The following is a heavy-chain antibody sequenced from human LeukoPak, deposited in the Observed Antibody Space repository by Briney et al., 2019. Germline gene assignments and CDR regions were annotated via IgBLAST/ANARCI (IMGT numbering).Heavy chain of an antibody. J-gene: IGHJ4*02. V-gene: IGHV3-11*01. D-gene: IGHD1-26*01. CDR1: GFSFSDFY. Sequence: GGSLRLSCAASGFSFSDFYVSWIRQAPGMGLEWISYIGTRSNPIYYADSVKGRFTISRDDAKNSLYLQMNSLRDEDTAVYFCAREARGSGRDFDYWGQGILVTVSS. CDR3: AREARGSGRDFDY. CDR2: IGTRSNPI.